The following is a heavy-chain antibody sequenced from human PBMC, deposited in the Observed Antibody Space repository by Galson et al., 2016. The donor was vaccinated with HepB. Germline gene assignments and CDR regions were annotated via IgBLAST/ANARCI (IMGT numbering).Heavy chain of an antibody. CDR2: ITAGGGTT. V-gene: IGHV3-23*01. CDR1: GFTFSIYT. Sequence: SLRLSCAASGFTFSIYTMSWVRQAPGRGLEWLSAITAGGGTTYYADAAKGRFTIARDNSKNTVYLQMNSLTAEDTAVYYCARTWYYGTANTFDLWGQGTLVSVSS. J-gene: IGHJ4*02. D-gene: IGHD3-10*01. CDR3: ARTWYYGTANTFDL.